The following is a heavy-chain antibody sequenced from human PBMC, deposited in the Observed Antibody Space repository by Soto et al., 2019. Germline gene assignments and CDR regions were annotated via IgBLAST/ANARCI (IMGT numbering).Heavy chain of an antibody. J-gene: IGHJ4*02. D-gene: IGHD3-16*01. Sequence: ASVNVSFKAAGYTFTGHYLHWVRPAPEQGPEWMGELGPESGATMYAQKFQGRVTMTRDMSITTVYIEWNNLSPDDTAVYYCGRGRSVQIVVCYGGQGTPVNVSS. CDR1: GYTFTGHY. V-gene: IGHV1-2*02. CDR2: LGPESGAT. CDR3: GRGRSVQIVVCY.